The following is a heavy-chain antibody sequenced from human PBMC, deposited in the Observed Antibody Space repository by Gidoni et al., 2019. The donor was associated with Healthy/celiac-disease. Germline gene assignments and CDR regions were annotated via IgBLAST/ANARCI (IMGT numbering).Heavy chain of an antibody. J-gene: IGHJ1*01. CDR1: GFTFCRFA. D-gene: IGHD1-26*01. V-gene: IGHV3-23*01. Sequence: EVQLLESGGGLVQPGGSLRLSCAASGFTFCRFAIIWVRQAPGKGLEWVAAISGRGGSTYYADSVKGRFTISRDNSKNTLYLQMNSLRAEDTAVYYCAKTERDSLKAGGHVGYEYFQHWGQGTLVTVSS. CDR2: ISGRGGST. CDR3: AKTERDSLKAGGHVGYEYFQH.